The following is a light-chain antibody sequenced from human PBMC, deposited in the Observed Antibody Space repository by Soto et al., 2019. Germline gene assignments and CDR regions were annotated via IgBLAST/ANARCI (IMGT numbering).Light chain of an antibody. CDR1: SSDVGLYDY. Sequence: QSVLTQPASVSGCAGQSITISCTGTSSDVGLYDYVSWYQQHPGKAPQLMIYAVSNRPSGVSNRFSASKSGNTASLFISGLQAEDEADYYCSSYTSDSSDVFGSGTKVTVL. J-gene: IGLJ1*01. CDR3: SSYTSDSSDV. CDR2: AVS. V-gene: IGLV2-14*01.